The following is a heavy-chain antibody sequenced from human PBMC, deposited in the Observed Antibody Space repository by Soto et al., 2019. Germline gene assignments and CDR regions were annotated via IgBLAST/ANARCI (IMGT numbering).Heavy chain of an antibody. J-gene: IGHJ6*02. CDR1: GFTFSSYW. V-gene: IGHV3-74*01. CDR2: INSDGSST. Sequence: PGGSLRLSCAASGFTFSSYWMHWVRQAPGKGLVWVSRINSDGSSTSYADSVKGRFTISRDNAKNTLYLQMNSLRAEDTAVYYCARPRVIAVYYYYYGMDVWSQGSSVTVPS. CDR3: ARPRVIAVYYYYYGMDV. D-gene: IGHD2-15*01.